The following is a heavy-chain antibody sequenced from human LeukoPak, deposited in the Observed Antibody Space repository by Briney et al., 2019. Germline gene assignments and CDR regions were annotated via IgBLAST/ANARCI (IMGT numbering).Heavy chain of an antibody. D-gene: IGHD3-22*01. V-gene: IGHV3-53*01. CDR1: GFTVSSNY. J-gene: IGHJ4*02. Sequence: TGGSLRLSCAASGFTVSSNYMSWVRQAPGKGLEWVSVIYSGGSTYYADSVKGRFTISRDNSKNTLYVQMNSLRAEDTAVYYCARAERGYYDSSGYHYYFDYWGQGTLVTVSS. CDR2: IYSGGST. CDR3: ARAERGYYDSSGYHYYFDY.